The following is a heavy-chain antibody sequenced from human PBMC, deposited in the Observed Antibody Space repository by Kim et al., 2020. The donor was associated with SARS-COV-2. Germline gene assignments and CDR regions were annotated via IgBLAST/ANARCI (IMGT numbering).Heavy chain of an antibody. D-gene: IGHD5-18*01. Sequence: SETLSLTCTVSGGSISTYYWSWIRQPPGKGLEWIGYIYNSGSTNYNPSLKSRATISVDTSKNQFSLKLSSVTAADTAVYYCARDARYGGWFDPWGQGTLVTVSS. CDR3: ARDARYGGWFDP. CDR1: GGSISTYY. CDR2: IYNSGST. J-gene: IGHJ5*02. V-gene: IGHV4-59*01.